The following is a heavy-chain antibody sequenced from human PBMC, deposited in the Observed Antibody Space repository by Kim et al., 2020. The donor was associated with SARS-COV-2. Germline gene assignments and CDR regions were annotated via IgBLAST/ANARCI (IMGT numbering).Heavy chain of an antibody. CDR3: ARDSSITIFGVVIGDAFDI. Sequence: GGSLRLSCAASGFTFSSYSMNWVRQAPGKGLEWVSYISSSSSTIYYADSVKGRFTISRDNAKNSLYLQMNSLRDEDTAVYYCARDSSITIFGVVIGDAFDIWGQGTMVTVSS. V-gene: IGHV3-48*02. D-gene: IGHD3-3*01. J-gene: IGHJ3*02. CDR1: GFTFSSYS. CDR2: ISSSSSTI.